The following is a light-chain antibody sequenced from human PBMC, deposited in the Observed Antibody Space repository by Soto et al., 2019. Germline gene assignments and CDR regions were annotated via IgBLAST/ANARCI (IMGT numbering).Light chain of an antibody. CDR2: AAS. V-gene: IGKV3-20*01. J-gene: IGKJ1*01. CDR1: QSVGRNY. Sequence: EIVLTQFPGTLSLSPGERATLSCRASQSVGRNYVAWYQQKPGQAPRVIIYAASNRASGIPDRFSGSGSGSDFTLTIIKLEPEDFAVYYCQQYGTSPWAFGQGTNEEIK. CDR3: QQYGTSPWA.